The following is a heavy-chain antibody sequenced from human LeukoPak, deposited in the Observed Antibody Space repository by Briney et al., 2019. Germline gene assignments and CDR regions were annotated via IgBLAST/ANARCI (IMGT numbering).Heavy chain of an antibody. J-gene: IGHJ4*02. D-gene: IGHD2-21*02. CDR2: IYYSGST. V-gene: IGHV4-39*01. CDR1: GGSISSSSSY. CDR3: ARYFCGGDCYSGYFDS. Sequence: KPSETLSLTCTVSGGSISSSSSYWGWIRQPPGKGLDWIGHIYYSGSTYYNPSLKSRVTVSVDTSKKQFSLKLNSVTAADTAVYYCARYFCGGDCYSGYFDSWGQGTLVTVSS.